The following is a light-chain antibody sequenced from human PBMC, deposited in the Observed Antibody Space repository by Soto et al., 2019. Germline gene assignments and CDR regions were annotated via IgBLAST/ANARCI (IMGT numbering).Light chain of an antibody. V-gene: IGKV1D-12*01. Sequence: DLQMTQSPFSVSASIGDRVTITCRASQGISSGLGWYQQKPGKAPKLLIYAASSLQSGVPSRFSGSGSGTDFTLTISSLQPEDFATYYCQQTNSFPLTFGGGTKVEIK. CDR2: AAS. J-gene: IGKJ4*01. CDR1: QGISSG. CDR3: QQTNSFPLT.